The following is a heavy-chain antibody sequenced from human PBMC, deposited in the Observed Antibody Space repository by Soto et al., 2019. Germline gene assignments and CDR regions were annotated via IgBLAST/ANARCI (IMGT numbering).Heavy chain of an antibody. CDR3: ARDSSSGRTNWFDP. V-gene: IGHV4-59*01. Sequence: PSETLSLTCTVSGGSISSYYWSWIRQPPGKGLEWIGYIYYSGNTNYNPSLKSRVTISVDTSKNQFSLKLSSVTAADTAVYYCARDSSSGRTNWFDPWGQGTLVTVSS. J-gene: IGHJ5*02. CDR1: GGSISSYY. CDR2: IYYSGNT. D-gene: IGHD6-19*01.